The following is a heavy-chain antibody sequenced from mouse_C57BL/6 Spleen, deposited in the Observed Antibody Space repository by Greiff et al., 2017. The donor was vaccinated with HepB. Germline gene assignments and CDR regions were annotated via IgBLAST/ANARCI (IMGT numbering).Heavy chain of an antibody. V-gene: IGHV5-17*01. CDR1: GFTFSDYG. CDR3: GSGAAWFAY. CDR2: ISSGSSTI. J-gene: IGHJ3*01. Sequence: EVQLVESGGGLVKPGGSLKLSCAASGFTFSDYGMHWVRQAPEKGLEWVAYISSGSSTIYYADTVKGRCTISRDNAKNTLFLQMTSLGSEDAAMYYCGSGAAWFAYWGQGTLVTVSA.